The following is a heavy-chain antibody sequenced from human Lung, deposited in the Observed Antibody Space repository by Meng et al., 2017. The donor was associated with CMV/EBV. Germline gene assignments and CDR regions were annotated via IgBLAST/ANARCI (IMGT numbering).Heavy chain of an antibody. D-gene: IGHD6-6*01. CDR3: ARTGDIVGRPLDY. CDR2: IFSNDEK. J-gene: IGHJ4*02. CDR1: GFSRSNARMG. V-gene: IGHV2-26*01. Sequence: GXXLVXPTQTLTLTCTVSGFSRSNARMGVSWIRQPPGKALEWLADIFSNDEKSYKTSLQSRLTISKDTSKSQVVLMMTSMDPVDTGTYYCARTGDIVGRPLDYWXQGSXVTVSS.